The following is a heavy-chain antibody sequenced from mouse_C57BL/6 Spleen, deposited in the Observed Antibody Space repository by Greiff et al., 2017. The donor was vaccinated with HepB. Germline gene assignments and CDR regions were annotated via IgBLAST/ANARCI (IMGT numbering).Heavy chain of an antibody. J-gene: IGHJ2*01. Sequence: EVQLQQSGAELVRPGASVKLSCTASGFNIKDDYMHWVKQRPEQGLEWIGWIDPENGDTEYASKFQGKATITADTSSNTDYLQLSSLTSEDTAVYYCTTYGSSLYYFDYWGQGTTLTVSS. CDR1: GFNIKDDY. CDR3: TTYGSSLYYFDY. CDR2: IDPENGDT. V-gene: IGHV14-4*01. D-gene: IGHD1-1*01.